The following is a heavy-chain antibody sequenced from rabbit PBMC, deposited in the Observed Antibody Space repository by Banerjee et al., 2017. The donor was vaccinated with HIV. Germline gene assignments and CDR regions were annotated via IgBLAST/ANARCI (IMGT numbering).Heavy chain of an antibody. CDR1: GFDFSSYY. D-gene: IGHD6-1*01. Sequence: QEQLKESGGGLVQPGGSLTLSCKASGFDFSSYYMSWARQAPGKGIEWIGAIYGSTSGNTYYASGAKGRFTISKASTTTVTLQLNSMTAADTATYFCAGGHYSYNYAEDLWGPGTLVTVS. J-gene: IGHJ4*01. CDR3: AGGHYSYNYAEDL. CDR2: IYGSTSGNT. V-gene: IGHV1S45*01.